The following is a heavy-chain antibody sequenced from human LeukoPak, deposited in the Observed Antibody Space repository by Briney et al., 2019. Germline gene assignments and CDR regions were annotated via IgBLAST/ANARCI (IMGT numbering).Heavy chain of an antibody. J-gene: IGHJ4*02. CDR3: ARDEGTTVTTIDY. CDR1: GYTFTGYG. D-gene: IGHD4-17*01. Sequence: ASVKVSCEASGYTFTGYGINWVRQAPGQGLEWMGWISAYNGNTNYAQKLQGRVTITADKSTSTAYMELSSLRSEDTAVYYCARDEGTTVTTIDYWGQGTLVTVSS. V-gene: IGHV1-18*01. CDR2: ISAYNGNT.